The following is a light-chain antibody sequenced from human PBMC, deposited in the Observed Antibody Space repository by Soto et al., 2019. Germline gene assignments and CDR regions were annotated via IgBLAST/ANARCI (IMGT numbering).Light chain of an antibody. CDR2: WAS. V-gene: IGKV4-1*01. CDR3: QHYYTTPRT. Sequence: DIVMTQSPDSLAVSLGERAIINCKSSQSVLHSSHNKNYLAWYQQKPGQPPKLLIYWASTRKSGVPDRFSGSGSGTDFTLTISSLQSEDVAVYYCQHYYTTPRTFGQGTKVEIK. J-gene: IGKJ1*01. CDR1: QSVLHSSHNKNY.